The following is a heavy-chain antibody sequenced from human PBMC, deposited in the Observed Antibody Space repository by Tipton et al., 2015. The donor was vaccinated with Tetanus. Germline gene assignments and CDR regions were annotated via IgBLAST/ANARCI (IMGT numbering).Heavy chain of an antibody. J-gene: IGHJ4*02. CDR3: AREPVRRSDY. CDR1: GFNSRSYW. CDR2: IGTNARGGAT. Sequence: SLRLSCEVSGFNSRSYWMHWVRQAPGKGLVWLSFIGTNARGGATRYAASVQDRFTISRDDSKNTVYLEMNSLNSEDTAVYFCAREPVRRSDYWGQGTLVTVSS. V-gene: IGHV3-49*02.